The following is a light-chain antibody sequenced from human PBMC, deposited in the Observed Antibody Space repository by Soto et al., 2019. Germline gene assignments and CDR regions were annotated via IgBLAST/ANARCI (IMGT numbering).Light chain of an antibody. V-gene: IGKV1-5*03. CDR2: KAS. CDR3: QQYNSYST. Sequence: DIQMTQSPSTLSASVGDRVTITCRASQTISSWLAWYQQKPGKAPKLLIYKASSLESGVPSRFSGSGSGTEFTLTIRSLQPDDFATYYCQQYNSYSTFGQGTRREIK. J-gene: IGKJ5*01. CDR1: QTISSW.